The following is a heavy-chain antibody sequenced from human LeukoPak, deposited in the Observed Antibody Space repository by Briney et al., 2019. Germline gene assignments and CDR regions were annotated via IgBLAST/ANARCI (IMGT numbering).Heavy chain of an antibody. J-gene: IGHJ4*02. V-gene: IGHV1-46*01. Sequence: GASVKVSCKAAGYTVTSHYMHWLRQAPGQGLGWMGIINPSGGSTSYAQKFQGRVTMTRDMSTSTVYMELSSLRSEDTAVYYCAKTSGYYSGEYYFDYWGQGTLVTVSS. D-gene: IGHD3-22*01. CDR1: GYTVTSHY. CDR3: AKTSGYYSGEYYFDY. CDR2: INPSGGST.